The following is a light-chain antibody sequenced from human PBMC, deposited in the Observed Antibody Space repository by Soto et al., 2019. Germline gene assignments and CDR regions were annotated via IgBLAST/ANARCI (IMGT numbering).Light chain of an antibody. CDR1: SSDVGGYNY. CDR3: AAWDDSLRAWV. Sequence: QSVLTQPASVSGSPGQSITISCTGTSSDVGGYNYVSWYQQHPGKAPKLMIYEVSNRPSGVPDRFSGSKSGSSASLAVSGLRSEDEAVYYCAAWDDSLRAWVFGGGTKLTVL. V-gene: IGLV2-14*01. J-gene: IGLJ3*02. CDR2: EVS.